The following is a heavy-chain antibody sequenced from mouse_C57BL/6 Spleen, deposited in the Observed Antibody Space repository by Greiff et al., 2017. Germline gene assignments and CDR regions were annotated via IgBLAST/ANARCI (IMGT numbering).Heavy chain of an antibody. J-gene: IGHJ2*01. CDR3: ARGNYGSPFDY. V-gene: IGHV3-6*01. CDR2: ISYDGSN. Sequence: EVQLVESGPGLVKPSQSLSLTCSVTGYSITSGYYWNWIRQFPGNKLEWMGYISYDGSNNYNPSLKNRISITRDTSKNQFFLKLNSVTTEDTATYYCARGNYGSPFDYWGQGTTLTVSS. CDR1: GYSITSGYY. D-gene: IGHD1-1*01.